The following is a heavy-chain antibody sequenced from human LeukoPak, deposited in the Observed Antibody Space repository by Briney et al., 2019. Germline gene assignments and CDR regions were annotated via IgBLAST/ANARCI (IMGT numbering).Heavy chain of an antibody. CDR2: ISYDGKIK. V-gene: IGHV3-30*04. D-gene: IGHD1-1*01. J-gene: IGHJ5*02. CDR3: SRNPEMEYWFDP. Sequence: GGSLRLSCAASGFRFSAHSVHWVRQAPGKGLEWVAFISYDGKIKQYADSVRGRFTISRDNSKNTLFLQMNSLGTGDTAMYYCSRNPEMEYWFDPWGQGTLVTVSS. CDR1: GFRFSAHS.